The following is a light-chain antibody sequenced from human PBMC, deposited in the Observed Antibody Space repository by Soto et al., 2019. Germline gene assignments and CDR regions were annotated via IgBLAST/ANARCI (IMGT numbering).Light chain of an antibody. J-gene: IGKJ1*01. Sequence: DIVMTQSPDSLAVSLGERATINCKSSQSVLYSSNNKNYLAWYQRKPGQPPKLLIYWASTRNSGVPDRFSGSGSGTDFTLTIASRQAEDVAVYYCQQYYSTPQTFGQGTKVEIK. CDR1: QSVLYSSNNKNY. V-gene: IGKV4-1*01. CDR2: WAS. CDR3: QQYYSTPQT.